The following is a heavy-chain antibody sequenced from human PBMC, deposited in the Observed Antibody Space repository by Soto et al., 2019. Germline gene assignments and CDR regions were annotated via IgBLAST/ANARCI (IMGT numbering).Heavy chain of an antibody. CDR3: ARDHKDLYYYYYGMDV. V-gene: IGHV1-18*01. J-gene: IGHJ6*02. CDR1: GYTFTSYG. Sequence: QVQLVQSGAEVKKPGASVKVSCKASGYTFTSYGISWVRQAPGQGLEWMGWISAYNGNTNYAQKLQGRVTMTTDTSTSTAYMELRSLRSDDTAVYYCARDHKDLYYYYYGMDVWGQGTTVTVSS. CDR2: ISAYNGNT.